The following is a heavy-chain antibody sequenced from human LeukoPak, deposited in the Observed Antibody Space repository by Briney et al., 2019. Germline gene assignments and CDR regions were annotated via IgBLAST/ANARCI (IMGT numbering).Heavy chain of an antibody. D-gene: IGHD6-13*01. V-gene: IGHV3-30*02. J-gene: IGHJ4*02. Sequence: GGSLRLSCAASGFTFSTYGMHWVRQAPGKGLEWVAFMRDDGSNKYYADSVKGRFTISRDNSKNTLYLQMNSLRAEDTAVYYCAKDLKPAAGSFDYWGQGTLVTVSS. CDR2: MRDDGSNK. CDR3: AKDLKPAAGSFDY. CDR1: GFTFSTYG.